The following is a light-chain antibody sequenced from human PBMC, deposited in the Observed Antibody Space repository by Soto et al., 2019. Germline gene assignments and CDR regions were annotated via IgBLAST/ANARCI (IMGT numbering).Light chain of an antibody. CDR3: QQFHSYPLT. CDR1: QGIGSN. Sequence: IQLTQSPSSLSASVGDRVSITCRASQGIGSNLAWYLQEPGQAPKLLIYGASTLQSGVPARFSGSGSGTDFPLTISSLQPGDFATYYCQQFHSYPLTFGGGARVEIK. V-gene: IGKV1-9*01. J-gene: IGKJ4*01. CDR2: GAS.